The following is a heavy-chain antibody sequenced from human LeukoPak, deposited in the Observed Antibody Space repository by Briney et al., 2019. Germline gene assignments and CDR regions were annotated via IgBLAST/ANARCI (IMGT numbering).Heavy chain of an antibody. V-gene: IGHV4-39*01. CDR3: ARTPRTPYDFWSGYTVYFDY. Sequence: SETLSLTCTVSGGSISSSSYYWGWIRQPPGKGLEWIGSIYYSGSTYYNPSLKSRVTISVDTSKNQFSLELSSVTAADTAVYYCARTPRTPYDFWSGYTVYFDYWGQGTLVTVSS. J-gene: IGHJ4*02. CDR1: GGSISSSSYY. CDR2: IYYSGST. D-gene: IGHD3-3*01.